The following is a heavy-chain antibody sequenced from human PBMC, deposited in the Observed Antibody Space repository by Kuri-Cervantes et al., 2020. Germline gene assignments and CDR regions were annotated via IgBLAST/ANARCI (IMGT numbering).Heavy chain of an antibody. V-gene: IGHV5-51*01. J-gene: IGHJ4*02. D-gene: IGHD5-24*01. CDR3: ARQGRDGYNFYGY. CDR1: GYNFTSYW. CDR2: IYPGDSDT. Sequence: GGSLRLSCKGSGYNFTSYWIGWVRQMPGKGLEWMGIIYPGDSDTRYSPSFQGQVTISADKSISTAYLQWSSLKASDTAMYYCARQGRDGYNFYGYWGQGTLVTVSS.